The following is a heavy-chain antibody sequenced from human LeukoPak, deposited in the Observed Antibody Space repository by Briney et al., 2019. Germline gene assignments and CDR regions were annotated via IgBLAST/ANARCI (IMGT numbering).Heavy chain of an antibody. CDR3: ARDRSGGYNPVDY. Sequence: ASVTVSCKASGYTFTGYYMHWVRQAPGQGLEWMGWINPNSGGTNYAQKFQGRVTMTRDTSISTAYMELSRLRSDDTAVYYCARDRSGGYNPVDYWGQGTLVTVSS. V-gene: IGHV1-2*02. CDR1: GYTFTGYY. D-gene: IGHD5-24*01. CDR2: INPNSGGT. J-gene: IGHJ4*02.